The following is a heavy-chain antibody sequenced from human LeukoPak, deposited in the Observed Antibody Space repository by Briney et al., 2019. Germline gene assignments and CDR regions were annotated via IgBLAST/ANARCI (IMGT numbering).Heavy chain of an antibody. D-gene: IGHD3-22*01. Sequence: ASVKVSCKASGYTFTSYGISWVRQAPGQGLEWMGWISAYNGNTNYAQKLQGRVTMTTDTSTSTAYMGLRSLRSDDTAVYYCARATYYYDSSGYSLGMDVWGKGTTVTVSS. J-gene: IGHJ6*04. V-gene: IGHV1-18*01. CDR2: ISAYNGNT. CDR1: GYTFTSYG. CDR3: ARATYYYDSSGYSLGMDV.